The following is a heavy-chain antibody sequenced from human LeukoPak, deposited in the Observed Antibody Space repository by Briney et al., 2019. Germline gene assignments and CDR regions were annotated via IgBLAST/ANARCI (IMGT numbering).Heavy chain of an antibody. D-gene: IGHD3-9*01. Sequence: GGSLRLSCAASGFTFSSNYMSWVRQAPGKGLEWVSVIYSGGSTYYADSVKGRFTISRDNSKNTLYLQMNSLRAEDTAVYYCARGQRLRYFDWLSEYYFDYWGQGTLVTVSS. J-gene: IGHJ4*02. CDR2: IYSGGST. CDR1: GFTFSSNY. V-gene: IGHV3-66*01. CDR3: ARGQRLRYFDWLSEYYFDY.